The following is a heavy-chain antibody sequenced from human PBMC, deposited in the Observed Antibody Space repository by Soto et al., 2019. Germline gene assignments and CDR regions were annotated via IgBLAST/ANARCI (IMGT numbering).Heavy chain of an antibody. CDR1: GYTFTSYA. D-gene: IGHD2-21*02. J-gene: IGHJ4*02. CDR2: INAGNGNT. CDR3: ARSIVVVTALDY. V-gene: IGHV1-3*05. Sequence: QVQLVQSGAEEKKPGASVKVSCKASGYTFTSYAMHWVRQAPGQRLEWMGWINAGNGNTKYSQKFQGRVTITRDTSASTAYMEVSSLRSEDTAVYSCARSIVVVTALDYWGQGTLVTVSS.